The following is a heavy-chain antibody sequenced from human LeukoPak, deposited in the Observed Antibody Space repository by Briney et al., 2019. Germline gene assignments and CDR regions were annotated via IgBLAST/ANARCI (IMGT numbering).Heavy chain of an antibody. J-gene: IGHJ4*02. D-gene: IGHD2/OR15-2a*01. V-gene: IGHV3-73*01. CDR2: IRSKANNYAT. Sequence: GGSLRLSCAASGFTFSGSAMHWVRQASGKGLEWVGRIRSKANNYATIYAASVKGRFTISRGDSKNTAYLQMTGLTAEDTAVYYCTRKGSQWDFLVDYWGQGTRVAVSP. CDR3: TRKGSQWDFLVDY. CDR1: GFTFSGSA.